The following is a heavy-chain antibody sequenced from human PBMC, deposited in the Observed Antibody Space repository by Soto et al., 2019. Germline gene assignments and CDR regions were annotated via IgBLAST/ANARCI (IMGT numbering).Heavy chain of an antibody. Sequence: QVQLQESGPGLVKPSQTLSLTCTVSGGSISSGDYYWSWIRQPPGKGLAWIGYIYYSGSTYYNPSLKNRVTISGDTSKNQFSRKLSSVTAADTALYYCARAKGLLTVTTSWFDPWGQGTLVTVSS. V-gene: IGHV4-30-4*01. CDR1: GGSISSGDYY. CDR3: ARAKGLLTVTTSWFDP. J-gene: IGHJ5*02. D-gene: IGHD4-17*01. CDR2: IYYSGST.